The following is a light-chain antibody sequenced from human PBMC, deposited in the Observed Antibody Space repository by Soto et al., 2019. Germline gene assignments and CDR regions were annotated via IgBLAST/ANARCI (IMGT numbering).Light chain of an antibody. CDR3: QQYGTSSLT. CDR2: HVS. Sequence: DIVLTQSPGTLYLSPGERAILSCRASQSVSSTSLAGYQQRPGQAPRLLIYHVSSRANGIPDRFSGSGSGTDFALNISALEPEDFAVYYCQQYGTSSLTFGGGTRVEI. CDR1: QSVSSTS. V-gene: IGKV3-20*01. J-gene: IGKJ4*01.